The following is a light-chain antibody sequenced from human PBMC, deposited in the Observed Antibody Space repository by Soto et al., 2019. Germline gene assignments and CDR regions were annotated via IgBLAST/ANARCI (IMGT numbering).Light chain of an antibody. CDR1: QSVSSN. CDR3: QHYNNWPFT. Sequence: EIVMTQTPATLAGSPGERATLSGRASQSVSSNLAWYQQKPVQPPSLLIYGASARATGIPARFSGSGSGTEFTLTISNLQSEDFAVYYCQHYNNWPFTFGQGTRLEIK. V-gene: IGKV3-15*01. J-gene: IGKJ5*01. CDR2: GAS.